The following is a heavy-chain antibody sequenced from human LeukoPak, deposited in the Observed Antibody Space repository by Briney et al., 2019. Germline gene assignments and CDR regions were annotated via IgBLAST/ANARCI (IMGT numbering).Heavy chain of an antibody. V-gene: IGHV3-7*01. CDR1: GFTFSSYW. CDR2: IKQDGSEK. D-gene: IGHD3-9*01. CDR3: ARDSDIVTGSKSHFDY. J-gene: IGHJ4*02. Sequence: GGSLRLSCAASGFTFSSYWMSWVRQAPGKGLEWVVNIKQDGSEKYYVDSVKGRFTISRDNTKNSLYLQMNSLRAEDTAVYYCARDSDIVTGSKSHFDYWGQGTLVTVSS.